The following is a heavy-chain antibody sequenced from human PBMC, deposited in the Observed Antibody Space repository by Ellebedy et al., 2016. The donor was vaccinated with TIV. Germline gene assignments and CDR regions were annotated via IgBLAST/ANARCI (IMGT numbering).Heavy chain of an antibody. J-gene: IGHJ4*02. Sequence: SETLSLXXTVSGYSISSGYYWGWIRQPPGKGLEWIGSIYHSGSTYYNPSLKSRVTISVDTSKNQFSLKLSSVTAADTAVYYCARDLGEDYYDSSGFPDYWGQGTLVTVSS. V-gene: IGHV4-38-2*02. CDR1: GYSISSGYY. CDR2: IYHSGST. CDR3: ARDLGEDYYDSSGFPDY. D-gene: IGHD3-22*01.